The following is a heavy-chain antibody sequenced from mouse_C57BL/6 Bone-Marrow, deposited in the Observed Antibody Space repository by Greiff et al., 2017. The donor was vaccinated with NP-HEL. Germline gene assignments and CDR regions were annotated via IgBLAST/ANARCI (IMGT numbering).Heavy chain of an antibody. Sequence: QVQLQQSGPELVKPGASVKISCKASGYAFSSSWMNWVKQRPGKGLEWIGRIYPGDGDTNYNGKFKGKATLTADKSSSTAYMQLSSLTSEDSAVYFCARSGEYDYDVWFAYWGQGTLVTVSA. D-gene: IGHD2-4*01. J-gene: IGHJ3*01. CDR2: IYPGDGDT. V-gene: IGHV1-82*01. CDR1: GYAFSSSW. CDR3: ARSGEYDYDVWFAY.